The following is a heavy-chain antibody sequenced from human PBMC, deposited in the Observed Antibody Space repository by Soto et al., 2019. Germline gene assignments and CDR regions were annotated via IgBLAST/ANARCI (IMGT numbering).Heavy chain of an antibody. CDR1: GVAINNTTYS. CDR3: ARSGSQGSLRDWFDP. CDR2: ISHTGST. J-gene: IGHJ5*02. Sequence: SETRFLTCSVCGVAINNTTYSWVWIRHPTWRGLEWIVRISHTGSTKYNQSLKSRISISVETSKNQFSLKVTSVTAADTSVYFCARSGSQGSLRDWFDPWGPGTLAPESS. D-gene: IGHD3-10*01. V-gene: IGHV4-39*01.